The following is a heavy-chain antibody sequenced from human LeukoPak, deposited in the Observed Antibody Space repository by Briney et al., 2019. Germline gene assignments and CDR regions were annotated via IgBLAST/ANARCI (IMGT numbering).Heavy chain of an antibody. Sequence: GGSLRLSCAASGFTFSSYSMNWVRQAPGKGLEWVSSISSSSSYIYYADSVKGRFTISRDNAKNTLYLQMNSLRAEDTAVYYCARELGYCSGGSCYWGEDYWGQGTLVTVSS. CDR2: ISSSSSYI. CDR1: GFTFSSYS. V-gene: IGHV3-21*01. J-gene: IGHJ4*02. D-gene: IGHD2-15*01. CDR3: ARELGYCSGGSCYWGEDY.